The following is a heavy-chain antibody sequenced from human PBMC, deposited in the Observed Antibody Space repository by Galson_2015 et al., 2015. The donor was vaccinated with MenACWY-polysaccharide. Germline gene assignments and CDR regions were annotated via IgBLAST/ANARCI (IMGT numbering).Heavy chain of an antibody. V-gene: IGHV3-15*01. CDR3: VTGLTLDH. CDR2: IKSKPNGGTL. J-gene: IGHJ4*02. D-gene: IGHD4/OR15-4a*01. Sequence: SLRLSCAGSGFIFSNAWMNWVRQAPGKGLEWVGRIKSKPNGGTLDYAAPVKGRFSISRDDSKNTVYLQMNSLKTEDTAVYYCVTGLTLDHWGQGTLVTVSS. CDR1: GFIFSNAW.